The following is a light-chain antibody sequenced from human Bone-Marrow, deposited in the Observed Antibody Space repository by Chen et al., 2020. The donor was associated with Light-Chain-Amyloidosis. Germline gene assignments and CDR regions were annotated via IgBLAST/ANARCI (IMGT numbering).Light chain of an antibody. CDR2: EDD. CDR1: SGSIATNY. Sequence: NFMLTQPHSVSETPGKTVIISCTRSSGSIATNYVQWYQQRPGSSPTTVIYEDDHRPSGIPDRFSGSFDKNSNSAALAHSGMKTEHEADYYCQSYQGSGQRVFGGGTKLTVL. V-gene: IGLV6-57*01. CDR3: QSYQGSGQRV. J-gene: IGLJ3*02.